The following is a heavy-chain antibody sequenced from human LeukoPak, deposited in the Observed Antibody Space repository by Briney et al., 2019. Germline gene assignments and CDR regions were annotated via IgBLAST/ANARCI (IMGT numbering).Heavy chain of an antibody. CDR3: ARVVVLAAVTPDYFDY. V-gene: IGHV5-51*01. Sequence: GGSLKISCKGSGYSFTSYWIGWVRQMPGKGLEWMGIIYPGDSDTRYSPSFQGQVTISADKSISTAYLQWSSLKTSDTAMYYCARVVVLAAVTPDYFDYWGQGTLVTVSS. CDR2: IYPGDSDT. CDR1: GYSFTSYW. D-gene: IGHD2-15*01. J-gene: IGHJ4*02.